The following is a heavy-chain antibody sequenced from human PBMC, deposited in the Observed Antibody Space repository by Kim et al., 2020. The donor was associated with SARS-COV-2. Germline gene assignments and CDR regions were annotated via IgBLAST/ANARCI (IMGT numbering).Heavy chain of an antibody. V-gene: IGHV3-33*01. D-gene: IGHD1-26*01. Sequence: YADSVKGRFTISRDNSKNTLYLQRNSLRAEDTAVYYCAREGIVGATSGMDVWGQGTTVTVSS. J-gene: IGHJ6*02. CDR3: AREGIVGATSGMDV.